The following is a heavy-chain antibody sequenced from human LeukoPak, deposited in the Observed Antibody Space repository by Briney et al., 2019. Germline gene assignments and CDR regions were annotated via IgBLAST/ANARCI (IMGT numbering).Heavy chain of an antibody. J-gene: IGHJ3*02. CDR1: GGSFSGYY. CDR3: ARHGRNIGHCSGGSCYRRAFDI. CDR2: INQSGST. V-gene: IGHV4-34*01. Sequence: SETLSLICAVYGGSFSGYYWSWIRQPPGKGLEWIGEINQSGSTNYNSSLKSRVTTSADTSKNQFSLKLSSVTAADTAVYYCARHGRNIGHCSGGSCYRRAFDIWGQGTLVTVSS. D-gene: IGHD2-15*01.